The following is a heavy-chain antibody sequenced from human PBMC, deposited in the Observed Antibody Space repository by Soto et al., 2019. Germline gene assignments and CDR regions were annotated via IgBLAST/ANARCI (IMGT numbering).Heavy chain of an antibody. CDR2: IYRTGST. J-gene: IGHJ3*01. Sequence: ASETLSLTCTVSGGSVSTYYWNWIRQSPGKGLEWIGYIYRTGSTHYNPSLNGRVAISLDTSRNRFSLKLNSVTAADTAVYFCARQIGDDPFDVWGQGTMVTVSS. V-gene: IGHV4-59*02. CDR3: ARQIGDDPFDV. D-gene: IGHD3-3*01. CDR1: GGSVSTYY.